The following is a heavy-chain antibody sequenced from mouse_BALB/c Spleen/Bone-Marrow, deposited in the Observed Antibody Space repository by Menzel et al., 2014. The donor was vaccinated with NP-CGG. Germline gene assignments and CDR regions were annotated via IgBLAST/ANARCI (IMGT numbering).Heavy chain of an antibody. J-gene: IGHJ1*01. CDR3: AREDNWYFDV. CDR1: GYAFTSYN. Sequence: VQLKESGPELVKPGASAKVSCKASGYAFTSYNMYWVKQSHGKSLEWIGYIDPYNGGTSYNQKFKGKATLTVDKSSSTAYMHLNSLTSEDSAVYYCAREDNWYFDVWGAGTTVTVSS. CDR2: IDPYNGGT. V-gene: IGHV1S135*01.